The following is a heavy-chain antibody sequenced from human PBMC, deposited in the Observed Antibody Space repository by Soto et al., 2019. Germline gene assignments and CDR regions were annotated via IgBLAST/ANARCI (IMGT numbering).Heavy chain of an antibody. CDR3: ARAPLGVGVYYDYVWGSYRPPRYYYGMDV. CDR1: GYTFTGYY. CDR2: INPNSGGT. Sequence: ASVTVSCKASGYTFTGYYMHWLRQAPGQGLEGMGWINPNSGGTNYAQKLQGWVTMTRDTSISTAYMELRRLTSDDTAVYYCARAPLGVGVYYDYVWGSYRPPRYYYGMDVWGQGTTVTVSS. V-gene: IGHV1-2*04. D-gene: IGHD3-16*02. J-gene: IGHJ6*02.